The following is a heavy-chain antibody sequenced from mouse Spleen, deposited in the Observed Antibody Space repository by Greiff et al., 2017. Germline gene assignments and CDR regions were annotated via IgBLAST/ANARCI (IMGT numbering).Heavy chain of an antibody. J-gene: IGHJ2*01. V-gene: IGHV5-6*01. CDR1: GFTFSSYG. D-gene: IGHD1-1*01. CDR3: ARRSSRYYFDY. Sequence: VQLKESGGDLVKPGGSLKLSCAASGFTFSSYGMSWVRQTPDKRLEWVATISSGGSYTYYPDSVKGRFTISRDNAKNTLYLQMSSLKSEDTAMYYCARRSSRYYFDYWGQGTTLTVSS. CDR2: ISSGGSYT.